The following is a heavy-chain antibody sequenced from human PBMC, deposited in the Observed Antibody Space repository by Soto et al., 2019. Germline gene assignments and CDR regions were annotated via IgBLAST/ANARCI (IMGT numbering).Heavy chain of an antibody. J-gene: IGHJ6*02. D-gene: IGHD6-6*01. CDR2: IIPIFGTA. CDR1: GGTFSSYA. V-gene: IGHV1-69*01. CDR3: ARRVYRSSPHPPYYYYGMDV. Sequence: QVQLVQSGAEVKKPGSSVKVSCKASGGTFSSYAISWVRQAPGQGLEWMGGIIPIFGTANYAQKFQGRVTITADESTSTAYMELSSLRSEDTAVYYCARRVYRSSPHPPYYYYGMDVWGQGTTVTVSS.